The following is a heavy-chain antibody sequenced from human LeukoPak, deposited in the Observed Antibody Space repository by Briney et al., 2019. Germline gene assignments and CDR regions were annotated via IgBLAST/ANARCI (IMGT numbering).Heavy chain of an antibody. J-gene: IGHJ3*02. V-gene: IGHV3-21*01. CDR1: GFTFSNYT. CDR3: AREDGYNQRGDAFDI. D-gene: IGHD5-24*01. Sequence: GGSLRLSCAASGFTFSNYTMNWVRQAPGKGLEWVSSISSRSSYIYYADSVKGRFTISRDNAKNSLYLQMNSLRAEDTAVYYCAREDGYNQRGDAFDIWGQGTMVTVSS. CDR2: ISSRSSYI.